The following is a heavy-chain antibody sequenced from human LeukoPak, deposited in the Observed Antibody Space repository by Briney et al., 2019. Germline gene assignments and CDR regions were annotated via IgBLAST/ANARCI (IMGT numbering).Heavy chain of an antibody. Sequence: GESLKISCKGSGXSFTSYWSGWVRQMPGKGLEWMGIIYPGDSDTRYSPSFQGQVTISADKSISTAYLQWSSLKASDTAMYCCARHGVRGYCSSTSCSAGSWFDPWGQGTLVTVSS. D-gene: IGHD2-2*01. V-gene: IGHV5-51*01. CDR3: ARHGVRGYCSSTSCSAGSWFDP. J-gene: IGHJ5*02. CDR2: IYPGDSDT. CDR1: GXSFTSYW.